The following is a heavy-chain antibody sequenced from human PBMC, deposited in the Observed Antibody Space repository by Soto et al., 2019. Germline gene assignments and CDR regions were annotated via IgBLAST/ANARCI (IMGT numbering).Heavy chain of an antibody. CDR2: IIPIFGTA. CDR3: ARKNDRIYGGNSVFYYYGMAV. D-gene: IGHD2-21*02. J-gene: IGHJ6*02. Sequence: QVQLVQSGAEVKKPGSSVKVSCKASGGTFSSYAISWVRQAPGQGLEWMGGIIPIFGTANYAQKFQGRVTITADESASTAYMELSSQRSEDTAVYYCARKNDRIYGGNSVFYYYGMAVWGQGTTVTVSS. V-gene: IGHV1-69*01. CDR1: GGTFSSYA.